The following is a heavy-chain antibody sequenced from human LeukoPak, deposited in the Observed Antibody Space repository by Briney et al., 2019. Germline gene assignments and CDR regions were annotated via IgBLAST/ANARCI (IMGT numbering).Heavy chain of an antibody. V-gene: IGHV4-59*01. J-gene: IGHJ4*02. Sequence: SSETLSLTCTASGGSISSYYWSWIRQPPGKGLEWIGYIYYSGSTNNNPSLKSRVTISVDTSKNQFSLKLSSVTAADTAVYYCARYYDSSGPGIVDDWGQGTLVTVSS. CDR1: GGSISSYY. D-gene: IGHD3-22*01. CDR2: IYYSGST. CDR3: ARYYDSSGPGIVDD.